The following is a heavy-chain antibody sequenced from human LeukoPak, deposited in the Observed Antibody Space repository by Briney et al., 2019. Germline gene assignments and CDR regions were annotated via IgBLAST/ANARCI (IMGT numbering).Heavy chain of an antibody. J-gene: IGHJ4*02. Sequence: GGSLRLSCAASGFTFSSFPMHWVRQAPGKGLEWVAMISYDGGIKFYADSVKGRFTISRDKSKSTLYVQMNSLRAEDTAVYYCARHHGSGSYTIDHWGQGTLVAVSS. CDR2: ISYDGGIK. V-gene: IGHV3-30-3*01. CDR1: GFTFSSFP. D-gene: IGHD3-10*01. CDR3: ARHHGSGSYTIDH.